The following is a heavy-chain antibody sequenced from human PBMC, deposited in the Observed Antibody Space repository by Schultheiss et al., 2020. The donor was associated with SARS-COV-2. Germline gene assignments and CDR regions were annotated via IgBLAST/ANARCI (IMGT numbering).Heavy chain of an antibody. Sequence: ASVKVSCKASGYTFTGYYMHWVRQAPGQGLEWMGWINPNSGGTNYAQKFQGRVTMTRDTSISTAYMELSRLRSDDTAVYYCARDRAAYSSGWYVKKYYFDCWGQGTLVTVSS. J-gene: IGHJ4*02. CDR2: INPNSGGT. CDR1: GYTFTGYY. V-gene: IGHV1-2*02. CDR3: ARDRAAYSSGWYVKKYYFDC. D-gene: IGHD6-19*01.